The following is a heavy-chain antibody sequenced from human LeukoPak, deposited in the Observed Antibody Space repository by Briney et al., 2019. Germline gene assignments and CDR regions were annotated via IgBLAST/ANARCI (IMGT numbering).Heavy chain of an antibody. J-gene: IGHJ4*02. Sequence: ASVKVSCKASGYTFTGYYMHWVRQAPGQGLEWMGWINPNSGGTNYAQKFQGWVTMTRDTSISTAYMELSRLRSDDTAVYYCARESRYYDSSGYYKGFDYWGQGTLVTVSS. D-gene: IGHD3-22*01. CDR3: ARESRYYDSSGYYKGFDY. CDR2: INPNSGGT. CDR1: GYTFTGYY. V-gene: IGHV1-2*04.